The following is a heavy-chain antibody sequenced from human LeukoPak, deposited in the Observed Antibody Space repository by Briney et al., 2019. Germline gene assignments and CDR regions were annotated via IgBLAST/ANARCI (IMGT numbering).Heavy chain of an antibody. CDR3: ARRGRYGSGSYENFVPFDY. V-gene: IGHV1-69*13. Sequence: SVKVSCKASGGTFSSYAISWVRQAPGQGLEWMGGIIPIFGTSNYAQKFQGRVTITADESTSTAYMELSSLRSEDTAVYYCARRGRYGSGSYENFVPFDYWGQGTLVTVSS. CDR1: GGTFSSYA. CDR2: IIPIFGTS. D-gene: IGHD3-10*01. J-gene: IGHJ4*02.